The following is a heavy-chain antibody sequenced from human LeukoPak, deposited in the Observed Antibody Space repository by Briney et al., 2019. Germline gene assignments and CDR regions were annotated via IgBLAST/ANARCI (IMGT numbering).Heavy chain of an antibody. CDR2: IYYSGST. CDR1: GGSISSSSYY. J-gene: IGHJ6*03. Sequence: SETLSLTCTVSGGSISSSSYYWGWIRQPPGKGLEWIGYIYYSGSTNYNPSLKSRVTISVDTSKNQFSLKLSSVTAADTAVYYCARLLRSVYYMDVWGKGTTVTVSS. CDR3: ARLLRSVYYMDV. D-gene: IGHD3-3*01. V-gene: IGHV4-61*05.